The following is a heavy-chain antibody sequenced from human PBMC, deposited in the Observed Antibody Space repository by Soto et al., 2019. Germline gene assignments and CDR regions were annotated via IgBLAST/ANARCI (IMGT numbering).Heavy chain of an antibody. CDR3: ARHQADSSGWYPYYYYYYGMDV. J-gene: IGHJ6*02. CDR1: GGSISSSSYY. CDR2: IYYSGST. Sequence: SETLSLTCTVSGGSISSSSYYWGWIRQPPGKGLEWIGSIYYSGSTYYNPSLKSRVTISVDTSKNQFSLKLSSVTAADTAVYYCARHQADSSGWYPYYYYYYGMDVWRQGTTVTVSS. D-gene: IGHD6-13*01. V-gene: IGHV4-39*01.